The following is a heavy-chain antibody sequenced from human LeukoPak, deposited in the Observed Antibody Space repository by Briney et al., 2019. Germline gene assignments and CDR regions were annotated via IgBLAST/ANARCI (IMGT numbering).Heavy chain of an antibody. CDR2: IYYSGST. Sequence: SETLSLTCTVSGGSISSYYWNWIRQPPGKGLEWIGYIYYSGSTNYNPSLKSRVTISVDTSKNQFSLKLSSVTAADTAVYYCAREKNLASISMAAFDIWGQGTMVSVSS. V-gene: IGHV4-59*12. CDR1: GGSISSYY. CDR3: AREKNLASISMAAFDI. J-gene: IGHJ3*02. D-gene: IGHD2/OR15-2a*01.